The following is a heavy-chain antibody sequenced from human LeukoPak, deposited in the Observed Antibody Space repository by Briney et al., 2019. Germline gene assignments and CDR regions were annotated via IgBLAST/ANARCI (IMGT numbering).Heavy chain of an antibody. J-gene: IGHJ4*02. CDR1: GFTFSTYW. Sequence: GGSLRLSCAASGFTFSTYWMHWVRQAPGKGLVWVSRLSPDGSSSIYADSVKGRFTVSRDNAKNTLYLQMNSLRADDTAVCYCTRSPSLGGSYWGFDYWGQGTLVTVSS. D-gene: IGHD1-26*01. V-gene: IGHV3-74*01. CDR3: TRSPSLGGSYWGFDY. CDR2: LSPDGSSS.